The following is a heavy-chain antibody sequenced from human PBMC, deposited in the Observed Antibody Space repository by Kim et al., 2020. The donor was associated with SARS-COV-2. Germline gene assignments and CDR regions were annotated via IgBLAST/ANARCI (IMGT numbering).Heavy chain of an antibody. J-gene: IGHJ4*02. CDR3: AKDPDSSGYYYPSFQFDY. Sequence: GGSLRLSCAASGFTFSSYAMSWVRQAPGKGLEWVSAISGSGGSTYYADSVKGRFTISRDNSKNTLYLQMNSLRAEDTAVYYCAKDPDSSGYYYPSFQFDYWGQGTLVTVSS. CDR1: GFTFSSYA. D-gene: IGHD3-22*01. V-gene: IGHV3-23*01. CDR2: ISGSGGST.